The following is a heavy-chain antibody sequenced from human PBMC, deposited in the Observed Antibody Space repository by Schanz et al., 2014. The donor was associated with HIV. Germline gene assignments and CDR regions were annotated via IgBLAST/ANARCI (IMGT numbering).Heavy chain of an antibody. Sequence: QVQLQESGPGLVKPSETLSLTCTVTGGSIGNYYWSWVRQTAGKGLEWIGRIHGIGTTTYSPSLAGRVPMSVDVSKTPFSLTLSSVTAADTAVYYCARAYCSGGSCFAGYGLDAWGQGTTVIVSS. J-gene: IGHJ6*02. CDR3: ARAYCSGGSCFAGYGLDA. CDR2: IHGIGTT. CDR1: GGSIGNYY. D-gene: IGHD2-15*01. V-gene: IGHV4-4*07.